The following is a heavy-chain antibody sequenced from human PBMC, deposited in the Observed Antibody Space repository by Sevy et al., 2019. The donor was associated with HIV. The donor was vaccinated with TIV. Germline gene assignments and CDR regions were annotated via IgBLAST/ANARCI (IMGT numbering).Heavy chain of an antibody. CDR3: ARASRSGWYWDY. J-gene: IGHJ4*02. V-gene: IGHV1-46*01. D-gene: IGHD6-19*01. Sequence: ASVKVSCKASGYTFTSYYMHWVRQAPGQGLAWMGIINPSGGSTSYAQKFQGRVTMTRDTSTSTVYMELSSLRSEDTAVYYCARASRSGWYWDYWGQGTLVTVSS. CDR1: GYTFTSYY. CDR2: INPSGGST.